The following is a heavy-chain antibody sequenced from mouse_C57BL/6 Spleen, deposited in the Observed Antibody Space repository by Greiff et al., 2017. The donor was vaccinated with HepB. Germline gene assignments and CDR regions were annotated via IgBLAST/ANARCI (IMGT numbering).Heavy chain of an antibody. CDR1: GFSLTSYG. CDR2: IWSGGST. CDR3: ARNLEGSGYQTAWFAY. V-gene: IGHV2-2*01. Sequence: QVHVKQSGPGLVQPSQSLSITCTVSGFSLTSYGVHWVRQSPGKGLEWLGVIWSGGSTDYNAAFISRLSLSKDNSKSQVFFKMNSLQADDTAIYYCARNLEGSGYQTAWFAYWGQGTLVTVSA. J-gene: IGHJ3*01. D-gene: IGHD3-2*02.